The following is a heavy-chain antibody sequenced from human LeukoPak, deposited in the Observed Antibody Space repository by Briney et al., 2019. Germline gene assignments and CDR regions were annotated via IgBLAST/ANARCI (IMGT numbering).Heavy chain of an antibody. J-gene: IGHJ4*02. V-gene: IGHV4-38-2*02. CDR3: AREMWFGASPGLRPYYFDY. CDR1: GYSISSGYY. CDR2: IYHSGST. Sequence: SETLSLTCTVSGYSISSGYYWGWIRQPPGKGLEWIGSIYHSGSTYYNPSLKSRVTISVDTSKNQFSLKLSSVTAADTAVYYCAREMWFGASPGLRPYYFDYWGQGTLVTVSS. D-gene: IGHD3-10*01.